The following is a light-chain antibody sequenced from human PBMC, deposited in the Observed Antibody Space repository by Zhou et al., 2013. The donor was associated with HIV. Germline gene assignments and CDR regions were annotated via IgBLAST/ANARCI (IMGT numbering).Light chain of an antibody. CDR3: QQYNSYIFT. Sequence: DIQMTQSPSTLSASVGDSVTITCRASQNVGGYLAWYQQKRGDAPKLLIYKASTLQSGVPSRFSGSGSGTEFTLTISSLQPDDFATYYCQQYNSYIFTFGPGTKVDIK. V-gene: IGKV1-5*03. CDR2: KAS. CDR1: QNVGGY. J-gene: IGKJ3*01.